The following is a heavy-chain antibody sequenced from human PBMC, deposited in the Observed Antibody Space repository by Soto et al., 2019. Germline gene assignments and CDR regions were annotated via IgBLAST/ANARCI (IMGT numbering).Heavy chain of an antibody. D-gene: IGHD2-8*01. J-gene: IGHJ4*02. V-gene: IGHV5-51*01. Sequence: PGESLKISCRGTGYNFTQNWIGWVRQMPGKGLEWMGIIYPGDSETRYSPSFQGQVTISVDKSKNTAYLHWSSRKAPDTAIYYCVILYGAARRGFDYWGPGTLVTVSS. CDR2: IYPGDSET. CDR1: GYNFTQNW. CDR3: VILYGAARRGFDY.